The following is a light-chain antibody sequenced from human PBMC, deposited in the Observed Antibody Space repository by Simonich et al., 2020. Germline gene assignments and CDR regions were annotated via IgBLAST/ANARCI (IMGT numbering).Light chain of an antibody. CDR1: SSDVGGYNY. CDR3: SSYTSSSTFDWV. CDR2: DVS. V-gene: IGLV2-14*01. Sequence: QSALTQPASVSESPGQSITISCTGTSSDVGGYNYVSWYQQHPGNAPKLSIYDVSKRPSGVSNRFSGSKSGNTASLTISGLQAEDEADYYCSSYTSSSTFDWVFGGGTKLTVL. J-gene: IGLJ3*02.